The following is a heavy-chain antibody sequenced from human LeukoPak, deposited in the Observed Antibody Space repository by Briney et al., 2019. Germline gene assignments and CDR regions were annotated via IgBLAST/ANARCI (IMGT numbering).Heavy chain of an antibody. CDR3: ARDIRGGYYYDSSGYPDY. V-gene: IGHV1-2*02. CDR1: GYTFTGYY. CDR2: INPNSGGT. D-gene: IGHD3-22*01. J-gene: IGHJ4*02. Sequence: GASVKVSCKASGYTFTGYYMHWVRQAPGQGLEWMGWINPNSGGTNYAQKFQGRVTMTRDTSISTAYMELSRPRSDDTAVYYCARDIRGGYYYDSSGYPDYWGQGTLVTVSS.